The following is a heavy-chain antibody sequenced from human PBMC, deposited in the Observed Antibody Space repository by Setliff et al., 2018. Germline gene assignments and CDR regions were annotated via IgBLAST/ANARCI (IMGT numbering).Heavy chain of an antibody. V-gene: IGHV3-23*01. CDR1: GFTFSSYA. CDR2: ISGSGGST. D-gene: IGHD3-10*01. CDR3: AKNGFGVVALGVNNWFDP. J-gene: IGHJ5*02. Sequence: GESLKISCAASGFTFSSYAMSWVRQAPGKGLEWVSAISGSGGSTYYADSVKGRFTISRDKSKNTLYLQMNSLRAEDTAVYYCAKNGFGVVALGVNNWFDPWGQGTLVTVSS.